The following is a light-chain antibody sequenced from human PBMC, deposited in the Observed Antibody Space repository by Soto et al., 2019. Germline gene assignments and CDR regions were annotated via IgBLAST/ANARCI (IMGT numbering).Light chain of an antibody. Sequence: DIRMTQSPSTLSASLGDRVTISCRASRNIASWLAWYQQRPGGIPQLLIYSASNLQNVVPSRFSGSGSGTDFTLTINGLQPDDCATYYCQEFHSSSRTFGQGTRV. CDR3: QEFHSSSRT. CDR1: RNIASW. J-gene: IGKJ1*01. V-gene: IGKV1-5*03. CDR2: SAS.